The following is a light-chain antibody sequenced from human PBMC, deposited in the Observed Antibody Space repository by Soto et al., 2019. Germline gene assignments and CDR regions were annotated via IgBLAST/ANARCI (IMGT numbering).Light chain of an antibody. CDR2: AAS. CDR3: QQYGSSPWT. V-gene: IGKV3-20*01. Sequence: ELVLTQSPGTLSLSPGERATLSCRASQSVSYYLAWYQQKPGQATRLLIYAASRRATGIPDRFSGSGSGTDFTLTISRLEPEDFAVYYCQQYGSSPWTFGQGTKVDIK. J-gene: IGKJ1*01. CDR1: QSVSYY.